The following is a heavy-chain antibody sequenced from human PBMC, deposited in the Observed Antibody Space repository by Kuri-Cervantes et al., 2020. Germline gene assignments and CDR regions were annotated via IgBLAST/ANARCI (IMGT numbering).Heavy chain of an antibody. Sequence: GGSLRLSCEASGFTFDEHGMSWVRQGPGKGLEWVSGINWNGGGRGYADSVKGRFTISRDNAKNSLYLQMNSLRDEDTAVYYCAREGGFASGSSPLYYYYGMDVWGQGTTVTVSS. CDR2: INWNGGGR. J-gene: IGHJ6*02. V-gene: IGHV3-20*04. CDR3: AREGGFASGSSPLYYYYGMDV. CDR1: GFTFDEHG. D-gene: IGHD3-10*01.